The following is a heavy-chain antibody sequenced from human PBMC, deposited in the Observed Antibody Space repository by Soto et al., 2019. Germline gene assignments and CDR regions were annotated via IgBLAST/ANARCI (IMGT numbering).Heavy chain of an antibody. CDR1: GYSFHNSG. V-gene: IGHV1-18*01. Sequence: SVKVSCKTSGYSFHNSGISWVRQAPGQGLEWMGWISVFNGYAHYAQKFQGRVIMTADTLTSTAYMELRGLRSDDTAMYYCSKNGTTWFASWGQGTPVTVSS. J-gene: IGHJ5*01. D-gene: IGHD1-1*01. CDR2: ISVFNGYA. CDR3: SKNGTTWFAS.